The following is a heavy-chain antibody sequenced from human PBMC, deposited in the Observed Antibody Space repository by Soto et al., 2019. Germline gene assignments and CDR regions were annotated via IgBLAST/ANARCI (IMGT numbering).Heavy chain of an antibody. D-gene: IGHD2-2*01. Sequence: QVQLVQSGAEVKKPGSSVKVSCKASGGTFSSYAISWVRQAPGQGLEWMGGIIPIFGTANYAQKSQGRVTITADESTSTAYMELSSLRSEDTAVYYCARAPTRPNYYYYGMDVWGQGTTVTVSS. V-gene: IGHV1-69*01. CDR1: GGTFSSYA. J-gene: IGHJ6*02. CDR2: IIPIFGTA. CDR3: ARAPTRPNYYYYGMDV.